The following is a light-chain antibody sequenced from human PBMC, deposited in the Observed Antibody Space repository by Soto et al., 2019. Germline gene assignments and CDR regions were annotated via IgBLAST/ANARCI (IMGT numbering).Light chain of an antibody. J-gene: IGLJ1*01. CDR3: TSYAGSNNFFYV. V-gene: IGLV2-8*01. CDR1: RREVGGYNY. CDR2: EVS. Sequence: QSVLTQPPSPSGPPGQSVTISCTGTRREVGGYNYVSWYQQHPGKDPKLMINEVSKRPSGVPDLFSGSKSGNTASLTVSGLQAEDEADYYCTSYAGSNNFFYVFGTGTKVTVL.